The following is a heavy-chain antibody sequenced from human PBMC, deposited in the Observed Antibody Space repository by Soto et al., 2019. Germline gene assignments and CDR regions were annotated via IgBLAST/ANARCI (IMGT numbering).Heavy chain of an antibody. CDR3: AFVGGYHSTGYDFDY. CDR1: GFTFSSYG. V-gene: IGHV3-23*01. CDR2: IRGSGDNT. D-gene: IGHD6-13*01. J-gene: IGHJ4*02. Sequence: EVLLLESGGGWLQPGGSLRLSCAASGFTFSSYGMSWVRRAPGKGLEWVAAIRGSGDNTSYADSVKGRFTIYRDNAKDTLYLQMRSLRAEDTGVDYCAFVGGYHSTGYDFDYWGQGTLVTVSS.